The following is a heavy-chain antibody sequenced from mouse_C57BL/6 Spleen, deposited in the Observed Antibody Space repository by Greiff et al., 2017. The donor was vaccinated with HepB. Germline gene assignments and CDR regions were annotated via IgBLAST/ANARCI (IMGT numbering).Heavy chain of an antibody. J-gene: IGHJ1*03. V-gene: IGHV5-16*01. CDR2: INYDGSST. D-gene: IGHD1-1*01. CDR1: GFTFSDYY. CDR3: ARAIYGSSYWYFDV. Sequence: EVKLVESEGGLVQPGSSMKLSCTASGFTFSDYYMAWVRQVPEKGLEWVANINYDGSSTYYLDSLKSRFIISRDNAKNILYLQMSSLKSEDTATYYCARAIYGSSYWYFDVWGTGTTVTVSS.